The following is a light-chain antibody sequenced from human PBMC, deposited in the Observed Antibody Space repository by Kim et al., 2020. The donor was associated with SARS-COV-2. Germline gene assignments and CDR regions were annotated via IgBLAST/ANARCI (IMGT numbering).Light chain of an antibody. CDR2: GAS. J-gene: IGKJ4*01. Sequence: PGERATASCRGSQSVNNTNLAWYQQKPGQAPRLLIYGASSRATGIPDRFSGSGSGTDFILTISRLDPEDFAVYYCQHYGAAPLTFGGGTKVDIK. CDR1: QSVNNTN. V-gene: IGKV3-20*01. CDR3: QHYGAAPLT.